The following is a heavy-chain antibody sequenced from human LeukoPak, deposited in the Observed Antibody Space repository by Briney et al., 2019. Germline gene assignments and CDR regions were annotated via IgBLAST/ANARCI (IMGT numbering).Heavy chain of an antibody. Sequence: PSETLSLTCTVSGDSISNGVKYWSWIRQHPGRGLEWIGYIYHSGRSYYNPSLKSRITMSVDTSKNQFSLNLSSVTAADTAVYYCARDQVECTGGTCQSRVGFDFWGQGTLVTVSS. CDR1: GDSISNGVKY. J-gene: IGHJ4*02. CDR3: ARDQVECTGGTCQSRVGFDF. CDR2: IYHSGRS. V-gene: IGHV4-31*03. D-gene: IGHD2-8*02.